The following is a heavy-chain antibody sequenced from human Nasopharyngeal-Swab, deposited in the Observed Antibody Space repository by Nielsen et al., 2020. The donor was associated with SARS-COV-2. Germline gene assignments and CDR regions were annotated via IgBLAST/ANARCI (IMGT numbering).Heavy chain of an antibody. CDR2: IYHSGTA. D-gene: IGHD3-16*01. CDR1: GGSISRSRYS. J-gene: IGHJ4*02. V-gene: IGHV4-39*01. Sequence: SETLSLTCTVSGGSISRSRYSWGWIRQPPGKGLEWIGHIYHSGTAQYNPYLKSRVTVYVDTSKNQFSLVVSSVTAADTAVYYCARQVDLRHDYWGQGTLVTVSS. CDR3: ARQVDLRHDY.